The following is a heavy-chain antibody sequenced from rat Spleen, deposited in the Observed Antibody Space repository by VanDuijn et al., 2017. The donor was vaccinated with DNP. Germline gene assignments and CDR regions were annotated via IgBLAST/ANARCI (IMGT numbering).Heavy chain of an antibody. V-gene: IGHV3-3*01. CDR2: IDSAGST. J-gene: IGHJ2*01. CDR1: GYSITSNFR. CDR3: AIQLGVFDY. D-gene: IGHD5-1*01. Sequence: EVQLQESGPGLVKPSQSLSLTCSVTGYSITSNFRWSWIRKFPGNKLEWMGYIDSAGSTKYNPSLKSRISITRDTSKNQFFLQVNSVTTKDSATYYCAIQLGVFDYWGQGVMVTVSS.